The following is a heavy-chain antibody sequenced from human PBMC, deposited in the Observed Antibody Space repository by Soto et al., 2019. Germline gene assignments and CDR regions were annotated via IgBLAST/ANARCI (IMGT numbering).Heavy chain of an antibody. CDR2: IDHSGNT. V-gene: IGHV4-34*01. CDR1: GGSFSGYY. Sequence: TSETLSLTCTVYGGSFSGYYWSWVRQPPGKGLEWIGEIDHSGNTNYNPSLERRATISADSSKSQFSLKLTSVTAADTAVYYCARLLPGGSGTYYKDYWGQGTLVTVSS. CDR3: ARLLPGGSGTYYKDY. D-gene: IGHD3-10*01. J-gene: IGHJ4*02.